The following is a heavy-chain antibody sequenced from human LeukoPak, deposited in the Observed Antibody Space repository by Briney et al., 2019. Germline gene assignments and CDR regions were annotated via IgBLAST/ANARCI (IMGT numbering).Heavy chain of an antibody. CDR1: GGSISSSSYY. J-gene: IGHJ5*02. D-gene: IGHD3-16*02. CDR3: ARGSFEGRRIMITFGGVIAT. CDR2: IYYSGSS. V-gene: IGHV4-39*01. Sequence: SETLSLTCTVSGGSISSSSYYWGWIRQPPGKGLEWIGSIYYSGSSYYNPSLKSRVTISVDTSKNQFPLKLSSVTAADTAVYYCARGSFEGRRIMITFGGVIATWGQGTLVTVSS.